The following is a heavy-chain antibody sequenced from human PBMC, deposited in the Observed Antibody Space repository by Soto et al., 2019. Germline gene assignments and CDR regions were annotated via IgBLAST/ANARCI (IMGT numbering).Heavy chain of an antibody. D-gene: IGHD1-1*01. J-gene: IGHJ4*02. CDR3: ATASAGYTFGFDL. Sequence: SVKVSCKASGGTFSSYAISWVRQAPGQGLEWMGGIIPIFGTANYAQKFQGRVTITADESTSTAYMDVSTLRSDDTAMYYCATASAGYTFGFDLWGQGSLVTVSS. CDR2: IIPIFGTA. CDR1: GGTFSSYA. V-gene: IGHV1-69*13.